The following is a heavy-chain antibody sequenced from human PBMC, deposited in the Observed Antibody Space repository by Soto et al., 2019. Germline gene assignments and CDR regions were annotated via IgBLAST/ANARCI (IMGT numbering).Heavy chain of an antibody. CDR2: ITGGGGDTT. Sequence: EVQLLESGGGLVQPGGSLRLSCAASGFTFTSYAMSWVRQAPGKGLEWVSAITGGGGDTTYYADSVKGRLSISKDNSKNTVYLQMNSLRAEDTAVYYCAKEMEIIAKGAFDMWGQGTMVTVSS. CDR1: GFTFTSYA. J-gene: IGHJ3*02. D-gene: IGHD1-1*01. CDR3: AKEMEIIAKGAFDM. V-gene: IGHV3-23*01.